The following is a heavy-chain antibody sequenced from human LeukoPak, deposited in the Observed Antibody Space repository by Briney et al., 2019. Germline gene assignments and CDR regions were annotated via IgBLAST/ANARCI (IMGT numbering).Heavy chain of an antibody. CDR1: GYTFTSYD. Sequence: ASVKVSFKASGYTFTSYDINWVRQATGQGLEWKGLMNPNSGNTGYAQKFQGRVTITRNTSISTAYMELSSLRSEDTAVYYCAREDAPRTHSSSSGFDYWGQGTLVTVSS. V-gene: IGHV1-8*03. CDR3: AREDAPRTHSSSSGFDY. CDR2: MNPNSGNT. J-gene: IGHJ4*02. D-gene: IGHD6-6*01.